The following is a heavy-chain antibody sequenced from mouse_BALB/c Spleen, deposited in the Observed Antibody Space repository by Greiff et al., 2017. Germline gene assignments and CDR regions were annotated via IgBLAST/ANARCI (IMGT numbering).Heavy chain of an antibody. V-gene: IGHV1-7*01. CDR2: INPSTGYT. CDR1: GYTFTSYW. J-gene: IGHJ1*01. Sequence: VKLVESGAELAKPGASVKMSCKASGYTFTSYWMHWVKQRPGQGLEWIGYINPSTGYTEYNQKFKDKATLTADKSSSTAYMQLSSLTSEDSAVYYCARGYRYDVRYFDVWGAGTTVTVSS. D-gene: IGHD2-14*01. CDR3: ARGYRYDVRYFDV.